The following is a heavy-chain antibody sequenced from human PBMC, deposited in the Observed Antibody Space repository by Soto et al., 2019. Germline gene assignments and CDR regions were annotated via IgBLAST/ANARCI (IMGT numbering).Heavy chain of an antibody. V-gene: IGHV3-21*01. CDR2: ISHSGSYI. J-gene: IGHJ3*02. CDR1: GFSFGDYI. Sequence: AQLVESEGSLVKPGGSLRLSCAASGFSFGDYIMNWVRQAPGRGLEWVASISHSGSYIFYADSVKCRFTISRDNSRDSLYLQMNSLRVDDTAIYYCASPRDYCVTTSNCFIAFDIWGQGTRVTVSS. CDR3: ASPRDYCVTTSNCFIAFDI. D-gene: IGHD4-17*01.